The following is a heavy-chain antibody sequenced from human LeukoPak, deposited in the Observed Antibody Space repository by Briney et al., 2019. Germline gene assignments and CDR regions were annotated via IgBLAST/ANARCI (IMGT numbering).Heavy chain of an antibody. CDR3: ARHSSGYSSGWYFGTGGGAVDY. V-gene: IGHV4-39*01. J-gene: IGHJ4*02. Sequence: SETLSLTCTVPGGSISSSSYYWGWIRQPPGKGLEWIGSIYYSGSTYYNPSLKSRVTISVDTSKNQFSLKLSSVTAADTAVYYCARHSSGYSSGWYFGTGGGAVDYWGQGTLVTVSS. CDR1: GGSISSSSYY. CDR2: IYYSGST. D-gene: IGHD6-19*01.